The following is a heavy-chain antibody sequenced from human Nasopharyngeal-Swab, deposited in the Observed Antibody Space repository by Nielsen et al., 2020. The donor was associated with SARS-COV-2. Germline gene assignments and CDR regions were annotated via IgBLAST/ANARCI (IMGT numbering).Heavy chain of an antibody. CDR1: GFTFSSYA. V-gene: IGHV3-23*01. CDR3: ATPGERDGYNGGDAFDI. D-gene: IGHD5-24*01. CDR2: ISGSGGST. J-gene: IGHJ3*02. Sequence: GESLKISCAASGFTFSSYAMSWVRQAPGKGPEWVSAISGSGGSTCYADSVKGRFTISRDNSKNTLYLQMNSLRAEDTAVYYCATPGERDGYNGGDAFDIWGQGTMVTVSS.